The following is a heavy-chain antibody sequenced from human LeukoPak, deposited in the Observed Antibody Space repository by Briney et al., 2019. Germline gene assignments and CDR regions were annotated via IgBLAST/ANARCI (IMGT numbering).Heavy chain of an antibody. V-gene: IGHV1-2*02. Sequence: GASVKVSCKASGYTFTGYYMHWVRQAPGQGLEWMGWINPNSGGTNYAQKFQGRVTMTRDTSISTAYMELSRLRSDDTAVYYCARYGVGRGWYYAFDIWGQGTMVTVSS. CDR1: GYTFTGYY. CDR3: ARYGVGRGWYYAFDI. CDR2: INPNSGGT. D-gene: IGHD6-19*01. J-gene: IGHJ3*02.